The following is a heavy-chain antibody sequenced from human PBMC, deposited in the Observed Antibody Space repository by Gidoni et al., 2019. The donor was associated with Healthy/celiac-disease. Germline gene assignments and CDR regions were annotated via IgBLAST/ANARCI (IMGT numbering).Heavy chain of an antibody. Sequence: EVQLVESGGGLVQPGRSLRLSCAASGFTFDDYAMHWVRQAPGKGLEWVSGISWNSGSIGYADSVKGRFTISRDNAKNSLYLQMNSLRAEDTALYYCAKDIGASIVVVMYFDYWGQGTLVTVSS. CDR3: AKDIGASIVVVMYFDY. CDR2: ISWNSGSI. CDR1: GFTFDDYA. D-gene: IGHD3-22*01. V-gene: IGHV3-9*01. J-gene: IGHJ4*02.